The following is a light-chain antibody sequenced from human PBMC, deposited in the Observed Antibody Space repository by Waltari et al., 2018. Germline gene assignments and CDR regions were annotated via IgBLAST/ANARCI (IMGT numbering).Light chain of an antibody. CDR1: TSNIGRNP. J-gene: IGLJ3*02. V-gene: IGLV1-44*01. CDR3: AVWDDSLNGQV. CDR2: SND. Sequence: QSVLTQPPSASGPPGQRVTMSCSGSTSNIGRNPGNWYQQLPGPAPKLLIYSNDQRPSGVPERLSGSKSGTSASLAISGLQSEDEADYYCAVWDDSLNGQVFGGGTKLTVL.